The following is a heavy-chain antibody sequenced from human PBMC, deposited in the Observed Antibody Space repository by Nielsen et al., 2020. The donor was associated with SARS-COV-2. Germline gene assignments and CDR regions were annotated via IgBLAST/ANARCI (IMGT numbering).Heavy chain of an antibody. CDR1: RDTFTGYY. Sequence: ASVKVSCKASRDTFTGYYVHWVRQAPGQGLEWMGRINPNSGGTNYAQKFQGRVTMTRDTSISTAYMELSRLRSDDTAVYYCARVVLWFGDYYGMDVWGQGTTVTVSS. CDR2: INPNSGGT. V-gene: IGHV1-2*06. CDR3: ARVVLWFGDYYGMDV. J-gene: IGHJ6*02. D-gene: IGHD3-10*01.